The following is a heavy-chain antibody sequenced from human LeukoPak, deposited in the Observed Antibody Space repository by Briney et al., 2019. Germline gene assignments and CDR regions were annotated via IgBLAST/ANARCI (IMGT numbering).Heavy chain of an antibody. D-gene: IGHD3-3*01. CDR1: GASLTRPTYY. Sequence: SETLSLTCSVSGASLTRPTYYQWSWIRQPPGKGLELIGSLFSTGSATLNPSLKSRVTMSLDTSKSQFSLKLSSVTAEDSAVYYCARFKSGGFSYSDSWGQGTLVAVSS. V-gene: IGHV4-61*01. CDR3: ARFKSGGFSYSDS. CDR2: LFSTGSA. J-gene: IGHJ4*02.